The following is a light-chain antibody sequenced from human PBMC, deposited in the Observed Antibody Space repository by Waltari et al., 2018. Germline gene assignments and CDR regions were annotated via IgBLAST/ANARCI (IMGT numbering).Light chain of an antibody. V-gene: IGKV3-20*01. Sequence: EIVLTQSPGTLSLSPGERATLSCRASQSVTSNYLAWYQQRPGQAPRLLIYAASSRATGIPGRFSGSGSDTDFALTISRLEPEDFAMYYCQQYGSSPETFGQGTKLEIK. J-gene: IGKJ2*01. CDR2: AAS. CDR1: QSVTSNY. CDR3: QQYGSSPET.